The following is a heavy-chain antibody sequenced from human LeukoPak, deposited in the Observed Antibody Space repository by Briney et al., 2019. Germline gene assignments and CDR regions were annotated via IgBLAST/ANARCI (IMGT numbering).Heavy chain of an antibody. CDR3: ARYRDYYDSSAHSHYYYMDV. J-gene: IGHJ6*03. CDR2: TYYRSKWYN. CDR1: GDSVSSNNTA. Sequence: SQTLSLTCAISGDSVSSNNTAWNWIRQSPSRGLEWLGRTYYRSKWYNDYAVSVKSRITINPDTSKNQFSLQLNSVTPEDTAVYYCARYRDYYDSSAHSHYYYMDVWGKGTTVTVSS. V-gene: IGHV6-1*01. D-gene: IGHD3-22*01.